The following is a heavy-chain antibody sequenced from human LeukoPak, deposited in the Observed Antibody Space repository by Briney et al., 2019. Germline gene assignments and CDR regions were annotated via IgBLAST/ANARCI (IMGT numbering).Heavy chain of an antibody. CDR1: GGSISSYY. Sequence: SETLSLTCTVSGGSISSYYWSWVRQPPGKGLEWIGYIYYSGSTNYNPSLKSPVTISVDTSKNQFSLKVSSVTAADTGVYYCARGGWIVVVPAAMPGDAFDIWGRGTMVSVSS. J-gene: IGHJ3*02. CDR3: ARGGWIVVVPAAMPGDAFDI. CDR2: IYYSGST. V-gene: IGHV4-59*01. D-gene: IGHD2-2*01.